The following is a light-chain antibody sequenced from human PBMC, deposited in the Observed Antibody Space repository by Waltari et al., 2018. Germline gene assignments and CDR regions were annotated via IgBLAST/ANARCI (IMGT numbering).Light chain of an antibody. CDR2: EVT. Sequence: QSALTQPAPVSGSPGQSITIPCSGTSSDVGGYNYVSWYQHHPGKAPKLMIYEVTYRPSGVSDRFSGSKSGNTASLTISGLQAEDEADYYCSSYTSSSTRVFGGGTKVTVL. J-gene: IGLJ2*01. CDR3: SSYTSSSTRV. CDR1: SSDVGGYNY. V-gene: IGLV2-14*01.